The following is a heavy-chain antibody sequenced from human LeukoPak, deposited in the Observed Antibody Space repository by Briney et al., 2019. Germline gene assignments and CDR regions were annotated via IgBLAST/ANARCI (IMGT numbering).Heavy chain of an antibody. J-gene: IGHJ3*02. CDR3: ARVIKGELLSAFDI. Sequence: GGSLRLSCAASGFTFSSYWMSWVRQAPGKGLEWVTNIKQDGSEKYYVDSVKGRFTISRDNAKNSLYLQMNSLRAEDTAVYYCARVIKGELLSAFDIWGQGTMVTVSS. CDR1: GFTFSSYW. CDR2: IKQDGSEK. V-gene: IGHV3-7*01. D-gene: IGHD1-26*01.